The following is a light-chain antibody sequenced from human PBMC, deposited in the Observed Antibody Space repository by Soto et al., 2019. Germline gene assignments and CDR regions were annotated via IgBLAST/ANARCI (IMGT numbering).Light chain of an antibody. Sequence: QSVLTQPASVSGSPGQSITISCTGTSRDIGAYNYVSWFQHYPGKAPKCMIYDVSNRPSGVSNGFPGSKSGNTASLTISGLQAEDEAVYYSTSYTTANTLVLGGGTQLTVL. V-gene: IGLV2-14*03. CDR1: SRDIGAYNY. CDR2: DVS. J-gene: IGLJ2*01. CDR3: TSYTTANTLV.